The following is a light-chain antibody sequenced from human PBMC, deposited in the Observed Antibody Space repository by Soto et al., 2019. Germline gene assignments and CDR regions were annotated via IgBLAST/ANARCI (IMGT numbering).Light chain of an antibody. CDR1: GSDVGSYNR. CDR2: EVT. V-gene: IGLV2-18*02. Sequence: QSALTQPPSVSGSPGQSVTISCTGTGSDVGSYNRVSWYQQPPGTAPKLIIYEVTTRPSGVPGRFSGSKSGNTDSLTISGLQAEDEADYYCYSWASSNTWVFGGGTKLTVL. J-gene: IGLJ3*02. CDR3: YSWASSNTWV.